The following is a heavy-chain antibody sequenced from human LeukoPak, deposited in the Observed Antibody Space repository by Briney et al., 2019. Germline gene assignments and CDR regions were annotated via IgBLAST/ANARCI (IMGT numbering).Heavy chain of an antibody. CDR3: ARGTRNFDY. Sequence: SETLSLTCTVSGVAISSYYWSWIRQPTGKGLEWIGYIYYSGSTKYNPSLKSRVTISVDTSKNQVSLKLSSVTDADTAVYYCARGTRNFDYWGQGTLVTVSS. CDR2: IYYSGST. CDR1: GVAISSYY. D-gene: IGHD3/OR15-3a*01. V-gene: IGHV4-59*08. J-gene: IGHJ4*02.